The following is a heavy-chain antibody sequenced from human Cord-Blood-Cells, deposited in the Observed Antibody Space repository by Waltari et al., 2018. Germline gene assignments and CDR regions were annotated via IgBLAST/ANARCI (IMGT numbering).Heavy chain of an antibody. CDR1: GGPFSSYA. CDR3: ARARDDFWSGYYDY. D-gene: IGHD3-3*01. Sequence: QVQLVQSGAEVKKPGSSVQVSCKASGGPFSSYAIRWVRPAPGQGLEGMGRIIPILGIANYAQKFQVRVTITADKSTSTSYMELSSLRSEDTAVYYCARARDDFWSGYYDYWGQGTLVTVSS. J-gene: IGHJ4*02. CDR2: IIPILGIA. V-gene: IGHV1-69*09.